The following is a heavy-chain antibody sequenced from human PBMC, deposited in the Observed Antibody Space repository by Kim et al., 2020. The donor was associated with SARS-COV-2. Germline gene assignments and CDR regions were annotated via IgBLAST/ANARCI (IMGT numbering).Heavy chain of an antibody. Sequence: SETLSLTCTVSGGSISSSSYYWGWIRQPPGKGLEWIGSIYYSGSTYYNPSLKSRVTISVDTSKNQFSLKLSSVTAADTAVYYCARHGSGWYHYFDYWGQGILVTVSS. J-gene: IGHJ4*02. CDR1: GGSISSSSYY. CDR3: ARHGSGWYHYFDY. D-gene: IGHD6-19*01. V-gene: IGHV4-39*01. CDR2: IYYSGST.